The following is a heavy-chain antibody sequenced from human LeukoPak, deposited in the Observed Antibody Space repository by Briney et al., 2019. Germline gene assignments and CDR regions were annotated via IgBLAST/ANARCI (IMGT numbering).Heavy chain of an antibody. CDR2: ISSSGSTI. J-gene: IGHJ4*02. V-gene: IGHV3-11*04. CDR1: GFTFSDYY. D-gene: IGHD4-17*01. CDR3: ARVRAYGDYSFDY. Sequence: PGGSLRLSCAASGFTFSDYYMSWIRQAPGKGLEWVSYISSSGSTIYYADSVKGRFTISRDNAKNSLYLQMNSLRAEDTAVYYCARVRAYGDYSFDYWGQGTLVTVSS.